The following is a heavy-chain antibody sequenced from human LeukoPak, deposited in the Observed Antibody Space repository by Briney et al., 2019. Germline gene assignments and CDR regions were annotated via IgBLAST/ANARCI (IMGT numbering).Heavy chain of an antibody. V-gene: IGHV1-8*03. D-gene: IGHD3-3*01. CDR2: MNPNSGNT. Sequence: GASVKVSCKASGYTFTSYDINWVRQATGQGLEWMGWMNPNSGNTGYAQKFQGRVTITRNTSIRTAYMELSSLRSEDTAVYYCARGLTYYDFWSGHDAFDIWGQGTMVTVSS. CDR3: ARGLTYYDFWSGHDAFDI. CDR1: GYTFTSYD. J-gene: IGHJ3*02.